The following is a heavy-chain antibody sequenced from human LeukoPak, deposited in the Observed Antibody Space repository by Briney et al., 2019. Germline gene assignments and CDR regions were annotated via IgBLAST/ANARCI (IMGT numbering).Heavy chain of an antibody. D-gene: IGHD3-10*01. J-gene: IGHJ4*02. V-gene: IGHV4-34*01. CDR3: ARTHYGSGSFIDY. Sequence: PSETLSLTCAVYGGSFSGYYWSWIRQPPGKGLEWIGEINHSGSTNYNPSLKSRVTISVDTSKNQFSLKLSSVTVADTAVYYCARTHYGSGSFIDYWGQGTLVTVSS. CDR2: INHSGST. CDR1: GGSFSGYY.